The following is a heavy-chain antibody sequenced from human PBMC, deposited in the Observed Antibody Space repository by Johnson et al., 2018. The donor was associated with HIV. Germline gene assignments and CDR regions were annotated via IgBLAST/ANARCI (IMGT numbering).Heavy chain of an antibody. V-gene: IGHV3-23*04. Sequence: VQLVESGGGLVQPGGSLRLSCAASGFTFGSYAMSWVRQAPGKGLEWVSSITVSGGSTHYADSVKGRFTISRDNSKNTLYLQVNSLRVEDTALYYCTKDRSEAGLYDAFDIWGQGTRVTVSS. D-gene: IGHD3/OR15-3a*01. CDR1: GFTFGSYA. J-gene: IGHJ3*02. CDR2: ITVSGGST. CDR3: TKDRSEAGLYDAFDI.